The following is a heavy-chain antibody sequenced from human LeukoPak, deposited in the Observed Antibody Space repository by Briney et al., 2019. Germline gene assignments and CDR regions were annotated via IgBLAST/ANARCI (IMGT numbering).Heavy chain of an antibody. CDR2: INYSGST. V-gene: IGHV4-30-4*01. J-gene: IGHJ5*02. Sequence: SQTLSLTXTVSGGSISSGDYYWSWIRQPPGNGLEWIGYINYSGSTFHYNPSLKSRVTISVDTSKNQFSLRLNSVTVADSAVYYCASTNCSSARCYGANWFDPWGQGTLVTVSS. CDR1: GGSISSGDYY. CDR3: ASTNCSSARCYGANWFDP. D-gene: IGHD2-2*01.